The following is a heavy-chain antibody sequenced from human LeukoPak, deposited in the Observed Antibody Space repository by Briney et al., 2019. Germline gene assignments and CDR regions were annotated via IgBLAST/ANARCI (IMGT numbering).Heavy chain of an antibody. CDR3: ARDLTGTGYDI. V-gene: IGHV3-21*01. D-gene: IGHD1/OR15-1a*01. CDR1: GFTFSYHK. J-gene: IGHJ3*02. Sequence: GGSLRLSCAASGFTFSYHKMHKVRQAPGKGLEWVSSISSSSSYIYYADSVKGRFTISRDNAKNSLYLQMNSRRAEDTAVYYCARDLTGTGYDIWGQGTMVTVAS. CDR2: ISSSSSYI.